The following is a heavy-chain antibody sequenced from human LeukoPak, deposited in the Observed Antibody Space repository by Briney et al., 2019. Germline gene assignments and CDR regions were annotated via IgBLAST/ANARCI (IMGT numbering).Heavy chain of an antibody. J-gene: IGHJ6*02. CDR1: GGSINSHY. CDR3: ARVPDYYYYGMDV. Sequence: PSETLSLTCTVSGGSINSHYWSWIRQPPGKGLEWIGYIYYSGSTNYNPSLKSRVTISVDTSKNQFSLKLSSVTAADTAVYYCARVPDYYYYGMDVWGQGTTVTVSS. CDR2: IYYSGST. V-gene: IGHV4-59*11.